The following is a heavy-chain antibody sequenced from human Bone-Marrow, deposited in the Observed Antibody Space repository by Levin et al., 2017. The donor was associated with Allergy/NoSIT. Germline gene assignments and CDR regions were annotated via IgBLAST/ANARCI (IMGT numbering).Heavy chain of an antibody. J-gene: IGHJ4*02. Sequence: SQTLSLTCAVYGGSFSGYYWSWIRQPPGKGLEWIGEINHSGSTNYNPSLKSRVTISVDTSKNQFSLKLSSVTAADTAVYYCARRDDYGILFDYWGQGTLVTVSS. V-gene: IGHV4-34*01. CDR2: INHSGST. CDR3: ARRDDYGILFDY. D-gene: IGHD5-24*01. CDR1: GGSFSGYY.